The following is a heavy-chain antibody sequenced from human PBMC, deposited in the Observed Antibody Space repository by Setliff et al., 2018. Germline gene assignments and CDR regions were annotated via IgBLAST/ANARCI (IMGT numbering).Heavy chain of an antibody. V-gene: IGHV4-61*02. J-gene: IGHJ6*02. CDR2: IYTSGAT. D-gene: IGHD2-21*01. Sequence: KPSETLSLTCTVSGASLSSGSYYWSWIRQSAGKGLEWIGRIYTSGATTYSPSLKSRVSISADTSKNLFSLRLKSVTAADTAVYYCAKEYVVNSFVSNSHQHYGLDVWGQGTTVTV. CDR1: GASLSSGSYY. CDR3: AKEYVVNSFVSNSHQHYGLDV.